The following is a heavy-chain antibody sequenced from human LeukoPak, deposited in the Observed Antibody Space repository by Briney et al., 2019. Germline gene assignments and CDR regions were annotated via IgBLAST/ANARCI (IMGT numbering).Heavy chain of an antibody. V-gene: IGHV4-59*01. J-gene: IGHJ5*02. CDR2: MYYRGRT. Sequence: KPSETLSLTCTVSGGSMSSFYWSWIRQPLGKGLEWIGYMYYRGRTNYNPSLKSRVTISVDASKNQISLNLTSVTAADTAVYYCARGFSGEGWFDPWGPGTLVTVSS. CDR3: ARGFSGEGWFDP. CDR1: GGSMSSFY. D-gene: IGHD1-14*01.